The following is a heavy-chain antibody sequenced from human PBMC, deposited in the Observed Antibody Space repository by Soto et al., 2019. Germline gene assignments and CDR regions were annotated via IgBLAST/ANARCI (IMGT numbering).Heavy chain of an antibody. J-gene: IGHJ3*02. CDR2: TYYRSKWYN. CDR1: GNSVSSNSAA. D-gene: IGHD5-12*01. CDR3: ASLSGSAAFDI. Sequence: QTLSLTCVISGNSVSSNSAAWIWIRQSPSRGLEWLGRTYYRSKWYNDYAVSVKSRITINPDTSKNQFSLHLDSVIPEDTAVYYCASLSGSAAFDIWGQGTMVTVSS. V-gene: IGHV6-1*01.